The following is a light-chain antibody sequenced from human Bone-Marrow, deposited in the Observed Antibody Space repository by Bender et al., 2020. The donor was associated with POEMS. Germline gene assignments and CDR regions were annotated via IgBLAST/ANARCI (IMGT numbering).Light chain of an antibody. Sequence: QSALAQPPSASGSPGQSVTISCSGTTRDVGAYDFVSWYQQRPGTAPKLLIYQVTKRPSGVPDRFSGSKSGNSASLTVSGLQAEDEADYYCISYTSISTYVFGTGTKVTVL. J-gene: IGLJ1*01. CDR2: QVT. V-gene: IGLV2-18*02. CDR3: ISYTSISTYV. CDR1: TRDVGAYDF.